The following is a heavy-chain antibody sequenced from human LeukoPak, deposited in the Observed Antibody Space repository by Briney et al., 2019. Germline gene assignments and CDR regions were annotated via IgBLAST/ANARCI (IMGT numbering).Heavy chain of an antibody. V-gene: IGHV3-48*03. J-gene: IGHJ4*02. CDR2: ISSSGSTI. D-gene: IGHD3-22*01. Sequence: GGSLRLSCAASGFTFSSYEMNWVRQAPGKGLEWVSYISSSGSTIYYADSVKGRFTISRDNAKNSLYLQMNSLRAEDTALYHCARVRPYYYDSSGYYSEAYYFDYWGQGTLVTVSS. CDR1: GFTFSSYE. CDR3: ARVRPYYYDSSGYYSEAYYFDY.